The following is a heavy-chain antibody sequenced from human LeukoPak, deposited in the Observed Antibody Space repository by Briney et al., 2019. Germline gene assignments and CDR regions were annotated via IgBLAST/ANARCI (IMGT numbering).Heavy chain of an antibody. V-gene: IGHV4-39*07. CDR2: INHSGST. D-gene: IGHD3-22*01. Sequence: PSETLSLTCTVSGGSISSSSYYWGWIRQPPGKGLEWIGEINHSGSTNYNPSLKSRVTISVDTSKNQFSLKLSSVTAADTAVYYCARGLVKIVVQYTSFDLWGRGTLVTVSS. CDR1: GGSISSSSYY. CDR3: ARGLVKIVVQYTSFDL. J-gene: IGHJ2*01.